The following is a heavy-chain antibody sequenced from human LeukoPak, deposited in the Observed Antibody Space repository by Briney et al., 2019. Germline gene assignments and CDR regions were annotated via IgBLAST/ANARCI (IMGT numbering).Heavy chain of an antibody. CDR3: ARGHRKGIAARPALGFDY. V-gene: IGHV4-39*07. Sequence: PSETLSLTCTVSGGSISSSSYYWGWIRQPPGKGLEWIGEINHSGSTNYNPSLKSRVTISVDTSKNQFSLKLSSVTAADTAVYYCARGHRKGIAARPALGFDYWGQGTLVTVSS. J-gene: IGHJ4*02. D-gene: IGHD6-6*01. CDR2: INHSGST. CDR1: GGSISSSSYY.